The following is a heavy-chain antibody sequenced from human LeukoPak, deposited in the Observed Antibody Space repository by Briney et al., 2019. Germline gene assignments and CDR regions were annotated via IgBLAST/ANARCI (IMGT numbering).Heavy chain of an antibody. V-gene: IGHV1-18*01. CDR2: IIAYNGNT. D-gene: IGHD1-26*01. Sequence: GASVKVSCKASGYTFTSYGISWVRQAPGQGLEWMGWIIAYNGNTNYAQKLQGRVTMTTDTSTSTAYMELRSLRSDDTAVYYCARESPYSEWELPTHAFDIWGQGTMVTVSS. CDR3: ARESPYSEWELPTHAFDI. CDR1: GYTFTSYG. J-gene: IGHJ3*02.